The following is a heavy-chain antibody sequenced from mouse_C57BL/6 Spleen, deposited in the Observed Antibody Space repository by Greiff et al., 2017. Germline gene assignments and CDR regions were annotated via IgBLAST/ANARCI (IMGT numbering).Heavy chain of an antibody. CDR2: INPNNGGT. CDR3: ARGTYYYGSSYGFAY. D-gene: IGHD1-1*01. V-gene: IGHV1-18*01. CDR1: GYTFTDYN. Sequence: EVQLQQSGPELVKPGASVKIPCKASGYTFTDYNMDWVKQSHGKSLEWIGDINPNNGGTIYNQKFKGKATLTVDKSSSTAYMELRSLTSVDTAVYYCARGTYYYGSSYGFAYWGQGTLVTVSA. J-gene: IGHJ3*01.